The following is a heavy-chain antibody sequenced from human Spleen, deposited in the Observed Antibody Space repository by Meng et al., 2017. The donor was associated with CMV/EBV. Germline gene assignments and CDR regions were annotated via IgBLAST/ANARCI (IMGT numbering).Heavy chain of an antibody. Sequence: GESLKISCAASGFSVNTNYVNWVRQAPGKGLEWVSVIYSVGSTYYADSVKGRFTISRDNSNNTLHLQMNSLRADDTAVYYCVKGWQQLGDSWGQGTLVTVSS. D-gene: IGHD4-23*01. CDR1: GFSVNTNY. J-gene: IGHJ4*02. CDR2: IYSVGST. V-gene: IGHV3-53*01. CDR3: VKGWQQLGDS.